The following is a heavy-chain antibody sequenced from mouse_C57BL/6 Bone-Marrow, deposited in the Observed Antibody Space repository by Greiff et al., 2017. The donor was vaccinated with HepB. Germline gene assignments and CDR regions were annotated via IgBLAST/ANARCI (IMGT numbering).Heavy chain of an antibody. V-gene: IGHV1-4*01. CDR1: DYTFTSYT. Sequence: QVQLQQSGAELARPGASVKMSCKASDYTFTSYTMHWVKQRPGQGLEWIGYINPSSGYTKYNQKFKDKATLTADKSSSTAYMQLSSLTSEDSAVYYCARPTPYYFDYWGQGTTLTVSS. CDR3: ARPTPYYFDY. J-gene: IGHJ2*01. CDR2: INPSSGYT. D-gene: IGHD2-10*01.